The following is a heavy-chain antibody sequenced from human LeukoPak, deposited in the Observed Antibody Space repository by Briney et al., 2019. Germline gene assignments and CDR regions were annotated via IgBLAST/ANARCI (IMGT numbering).Heavy chain of an antibody. CDR3: ARASDYGDLLFDY. V-gene: IGHV1-3*01. J-gene: IGHJ4*02. D-gene: IGHD4-17*01. CDR2: INAGNGNT. CDR1: GYTFTSYA. Sequence: ASVKASCKASGYTFTSYAMHWVRQAPGQRLEWMGWINAGNGNTKYSQKFQGRVTITRDTSASTAYMELSSLRSEDTAVYYCARASDYGDLLFDYWGQGTLVTVSS.